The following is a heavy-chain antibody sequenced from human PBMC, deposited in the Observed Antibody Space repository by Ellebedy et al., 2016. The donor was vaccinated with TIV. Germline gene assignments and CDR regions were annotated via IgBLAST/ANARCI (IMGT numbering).Heavy chain of an antibody. CDR2: ISFDGSSK. V-gene: IGHV3-30*18. CDR3: AKVMWSDDYYYYYMDV. Sequence: GGSLRLSXTASGLIPNIYGMHWVRQAPGKGLEWVALISFDGSSKYYADSVKGRFTISRDNSKNTLYLQMNSLRAEDTAVYYCAKVMWSDDYYYYYMDVWGKGTPVTVSS. CDR1: GLIPNIYG. J-gene: IGHJ6*03. D-gene: IGHD3-3*01.